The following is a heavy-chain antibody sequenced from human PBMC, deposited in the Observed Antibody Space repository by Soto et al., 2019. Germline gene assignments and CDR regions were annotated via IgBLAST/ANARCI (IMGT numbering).Heavy chain of an antibody. Sequence: VSVKVSCKASGYTFTGYYMHWVRQAPGQGLEWMGWINPNSGGTNYAQKFQGWVTMTRDTSISTAYMELSRLRSDDTAVYYCARGALGATYPYGMDVWGQGTTVTVSS. CDR1: GYTFTGYY. CDR2: INPNSGGT. V-gene: IGHV1-2*04. CDR3: ARGALGATYPYGMDV. J-gene: IGHJ6*02. D-gene: IGHD1-26*01.